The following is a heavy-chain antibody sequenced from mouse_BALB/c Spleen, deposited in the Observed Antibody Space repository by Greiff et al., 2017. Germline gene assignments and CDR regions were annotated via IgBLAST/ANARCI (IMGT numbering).Heavy chain of an antibody. V-gene: IGHV5-6-3*01. CDR2: INSNGGST. CDR3: ARDIYYDYDVPFYARDY. J-gene: IGHJ4*01. D-gene: IGHD2-4*01. CDR1: GFTFSSYG. Sequence: EVKLVESGGGLVQPGGSLKLSCAASGFTFSSYGMSWVRQTPDRRLEFVATINSNGGSTYYPDSVKRRFSISRDNAKNTLYLQMSSLKSEDTAMYYCARDIYYDYDVPFYARDYWGQGSSVTVSS.